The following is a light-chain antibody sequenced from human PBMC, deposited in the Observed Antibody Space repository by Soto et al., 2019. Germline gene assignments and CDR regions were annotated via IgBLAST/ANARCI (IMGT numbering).Light chain of an antibody. V-gene: IGLV2-14*01. J-gene: IGLJ1*01. Sequence: QSALTQPASVSVSPGQSITISCTGTSSDVGGYNYVSWYQQYPGKAPKLMIYGVTNRPSGVSNRFSGSKTGNTASLIISGLQAEDEAYYYCFSHRGGDSHVFGTGTKVTVL. CDR2: GVT. CDR1: SSDVGGYNY. CDR3: FSHRGGDSHV.